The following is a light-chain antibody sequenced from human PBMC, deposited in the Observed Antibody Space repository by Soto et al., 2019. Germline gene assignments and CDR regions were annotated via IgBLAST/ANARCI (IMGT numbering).Light chain of an antibody. J-gene: IGLJ1*01. CDR1: SSDVGGYNF. Sequence: QSVLTQPASVSGSPGQSITISCTGSSSDVGGYNFVSWYQQHPGKAPKLMIYDVRNLPSGVSNRFSGSKSGNTASLTISGLQAEDEADYYCSSYTSSSTLVFGTGTKLTVL. CDR2: DVR. CDR3: SSYTSSSTLV. V-gene: IGLV2-14*01.